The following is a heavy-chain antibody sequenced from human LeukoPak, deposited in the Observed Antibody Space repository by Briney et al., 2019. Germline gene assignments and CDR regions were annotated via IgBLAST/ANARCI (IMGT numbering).Heavy chain of an antibody. V-gene: IGHV3-7*01. D-gene: IGHD2-8*01. CDR2: IRHDGSEK. J-gene: IGHJ4*02. Sequence: GGSLRLSCAASGFSISNYWMSWVRQAPGKGLEWVANIRHDGSEKYYVDSVKGRFTFSRDNTKNSLYLQMNSLSAEDTAVYYCARAPAGYCGNAICHHFDYWGQGILITVSS. CDR1: GFSISNYW. CDR3: ARAPAGYCGNAICHHFDY.